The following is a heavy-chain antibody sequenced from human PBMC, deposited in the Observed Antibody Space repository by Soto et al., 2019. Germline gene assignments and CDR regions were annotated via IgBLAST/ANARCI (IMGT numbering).Heavy chain of an antibody. CDR3: ARGSWHKFYMDV. D-gene: IGHD6-13*01. CDR1: GFTFRAYW. J-gene: IGHJ6*03. CDR2: IDGQGGTT. V-gene: IGHV3-74*01. Sequence: EVQLVESGGGLVQPGGSLRLSCAASGFTFRAYWMHWVRQTPGKGLGWVSRIDGQGGTTNYAVSVKGRLTISRDNAKSTLYLQMNSLRAEETAVYYCARGSWHKFYMDVLYKGTTVSVSS.